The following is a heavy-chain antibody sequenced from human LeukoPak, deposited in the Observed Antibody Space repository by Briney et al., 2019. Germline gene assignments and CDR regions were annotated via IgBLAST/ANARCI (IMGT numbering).Heavy chain of an antibody. Sequence: SETLSLTCTVSGGSISSGGYYWTWIRQHPGKGLEWIGYIFYSGRTYFNPSLKSQISISVDTSKNQFSLKLSSVTAADTAVYYCARVEGTSIEGYFNYWGQGTLVTVSS. J-gene: IGHJ4*02. CDR2: IFYSGRT. CDR3: ARVEGTSIEGYFNY. D-gene: IGHD2-21*01. CDR1: GGSISSGGYY. V-gene: IGHV4-31*01.